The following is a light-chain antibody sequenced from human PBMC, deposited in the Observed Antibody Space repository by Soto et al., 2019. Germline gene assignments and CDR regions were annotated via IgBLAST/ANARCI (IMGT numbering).Light chain of an antibody. CDR1: QSLLHSNGYNY. V-gene: IGKV2-28*01. CDR2: LGS. Sequence: DIVMTQSPLSLPVTPGEPASISCRSSQSLLHSNGYNYLDWYLQKPGQSPQLLIYLGSNRAYGVTDRFSGSGSGTDFTLNISRVEAGDVGVYYCMQDLQTPGLTFGGGTKVEIK. CDR3: MQDLQTPGLT. J-gene: IGKJ4*01.